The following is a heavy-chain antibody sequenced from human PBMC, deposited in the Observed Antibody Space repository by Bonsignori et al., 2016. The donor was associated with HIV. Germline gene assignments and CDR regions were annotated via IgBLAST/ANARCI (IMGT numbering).Heavy chain of an antibody. CDR3: ARGRYIGVVIMRGFDY. Sequence: SETLSLTCAVYGGSFSGYYWSWIRQPPGKGLEWIGEINHSGSTNYNPSLKSRVTISVDTSKNQFSLKLSSVTAADTAVYYCARGRYIGVVIMRGFDYWGQGTLVTVSS. J-gene: IGHJ4*02. V-gene: IGHV4-34*01. D-gene: IGHD3-3*01. CDR2: INHSGST. CDR1: GGSFSGYY.